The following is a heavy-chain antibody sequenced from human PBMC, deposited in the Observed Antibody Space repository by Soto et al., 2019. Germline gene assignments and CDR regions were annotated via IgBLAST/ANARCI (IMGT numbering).Heavy chain of an antibody. J-gene: IGHJ3*02. CDR2: INSDGSTT. CDR3: VRDWSYAFDM. CDR1: GFTFNTYW. Sequence: EVQVVESGGGLVQPGGSLRLSCAASGFTFNTYWMHWVRQAPGKGLVWISHINSDGSTTTYADSVKGRFTVSRDNAKNTLYLQMNSLRAEDTAVHYCVRDWSYAFDMWGQGTMVTVSS. V-gene: IGHV3-74*01.